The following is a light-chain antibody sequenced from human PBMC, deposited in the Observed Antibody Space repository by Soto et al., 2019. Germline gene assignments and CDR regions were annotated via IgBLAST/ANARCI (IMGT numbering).Light chain of an antibody. CDR1: QSVSSN. Sequence: EIVMTQSPATLSVSPGERATLSCRASQSVSSNLAWYQQKPGQAPRLLIYGASSRATGVPDSFSGSGSGTDFTLTISRLEPEDSAVYYCQQYGSSPYTFGQGTK. V-gene: IGKV3-20*01. CDR2: GAS. J-gene: IGKJ2*01. CDR3: QQYGSSPYT.